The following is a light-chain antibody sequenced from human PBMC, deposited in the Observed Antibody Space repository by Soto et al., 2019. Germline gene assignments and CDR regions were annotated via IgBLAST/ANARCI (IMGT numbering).Light chain of an antibody. Sequence: EIVLKQSPGTLSLSPGERATLSCRASQSVSSSFLDWYQQKPGQAPRLLIYGASSRATGIPDRFSGSGSGTDFTITISRLEPEDVAVYYCEQYGSSPPITFGQGTRLEIK. V-gene: IGKV3-20*01. J-gene: IGKJ5*01. CDR3: EQYGSSPPIT. CDR1: QSVSSSF. CDR2: GAS.